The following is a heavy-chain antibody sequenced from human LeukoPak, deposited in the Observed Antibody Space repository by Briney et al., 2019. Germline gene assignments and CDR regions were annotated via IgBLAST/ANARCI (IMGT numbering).Heavy chain of an antibody. CDR3: ARTRGIPEYYYYYGMDV. V-gene: IGHV3-30-3*01. D-gene: IGHD3-16*01. J-gene: IGHJ6*02. CDR1: GFTFSSYA. Sequence: GGSLRLSCAASGFTFSSYAMHWVRQAPGKGLEWVAVISYDGSNKYYADSVKGRFTISRDNSKNTLYLQMNSLRAEDTAVYYCARTRGIPEYYYYYGMDVWGQGTTVTVSS. CDR2: ISYDGSNK.